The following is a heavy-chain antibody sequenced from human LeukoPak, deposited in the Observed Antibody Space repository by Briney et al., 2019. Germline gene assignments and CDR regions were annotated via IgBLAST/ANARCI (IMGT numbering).Heavy chain of an antibody. J-gene: IGHJ4*02. CDR3: ARDVVVVAATNSPGDY. Sequence: PSETLSLTCTVSGGSISSSSYYWGWIRQPPGKGLEWIGSIYYSGSTYYNPSLKSRVTISVDTSKNQFSLKLSSVTAADTAVYYCARDVVVVAATNSPGDYWGQGILVTVSS. CDR1: GGSISSSSYY. V-gene: IGHV4-39*01. CDR2: IYYSGST. D-gene: IGHD2-15*01.